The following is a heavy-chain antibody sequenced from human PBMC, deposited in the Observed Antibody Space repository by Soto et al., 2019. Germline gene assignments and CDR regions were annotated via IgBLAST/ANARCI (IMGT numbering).Heavy chain of an antibody. D-gene: IGHD3-3*01. CDR1: GYTFTSYG. CDR2: ISAYNGNT. V-gene: IGHV1-18*01. CDR3: AREGTIFGVSNNWFDP. J-gene: IGHJ5*02. Sequence: QVQLVQSGAEVKKPGASVKVSCKASGYTFTSYGISWVRQAPGQGLEWMGWISAYNGNTNYAQKLQGRVTMTTDTSTSTDYMELRSLRSDDTAVYYCAREGTIFGVSNNWFDPWGQGTLVTVSS.